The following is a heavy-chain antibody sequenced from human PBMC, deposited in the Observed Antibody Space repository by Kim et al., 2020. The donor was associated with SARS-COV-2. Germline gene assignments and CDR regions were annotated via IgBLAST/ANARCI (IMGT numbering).Heavy chain of an antibody. CDR1: EFTFSNYW. CDR3: ARELKVDPSSPRQYGAFDM. V-gene: IGHV3-74*01. CDR2: IKSDGSIE. Sequence: GGSLRLSCAASEFTFSNYWMHWVRQAPGKGLVWVSRIKSDGSIENYADSVKGRFSISRDNARNMMYLEMNSLRVEDTAVYYCARELKVDPSSPRQYGAFDMWGQGTMVTVSS. D-gene: IGHD4-4*01. J-gene: IGHJ3*02.